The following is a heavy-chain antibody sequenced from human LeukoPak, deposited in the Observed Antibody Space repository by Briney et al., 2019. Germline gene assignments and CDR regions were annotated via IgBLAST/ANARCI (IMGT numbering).Heavy chain of an antibody. V-gene: IGHV3-48*04. CDR1: GFTFSDHW. CDR3: ARLRFLQY. D-gene: IGHD3-3*01. CDR2: ISSSSTTI. J-gene: IGHJ4*02. Sequence: GGSLRLSCAASGFTFSDHWMNWVRQAPGKGLEWVSYISSSSTTIYYADSVKGRFTVSRDNAKNSLYLQMNSLRAEDTAVYYCARLRFLQYWGQGTLVTVSS.